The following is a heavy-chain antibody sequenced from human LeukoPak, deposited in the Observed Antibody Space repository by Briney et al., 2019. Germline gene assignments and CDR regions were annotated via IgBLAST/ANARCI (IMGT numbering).Heavy chain of an antibody. D-gene: IGHD2-15*01. V-gene: IGHV3-30*03. J-gene: IGHJ4*02. CDR3: AAVVVAATAFDY. CDR2: ISYDGSNK. CDR1: GFTFSSYG. Sequence: PGRSLRLSCAASGFTFSSYGMHWVRQAPGKGLEWVAVISYDGSNKYYADSVKGRFTISRDNSKNTLYLQMNSLRAEDTAVYYCAAVVVAATAFDYWGQGTLVTVSS.